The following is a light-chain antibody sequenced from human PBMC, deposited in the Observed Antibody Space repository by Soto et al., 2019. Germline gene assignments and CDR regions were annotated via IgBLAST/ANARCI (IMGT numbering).Light chain of an antibody. Sequence: EIVLTQSPATLSLSPGERATLSCRASQSVSSYLAWYQQKPGQAPRILIYDASNRATAIPARFSGSGSGTDFTLTISSLEPEDFAVYYCQQRSNWTFGQGTKVEIK. V-gene: IGKV3-11*01. CDR3: QQRSNWT. CDR2: DAS. CDR1: QSVSSY. J-gene: IGKJ1*01.